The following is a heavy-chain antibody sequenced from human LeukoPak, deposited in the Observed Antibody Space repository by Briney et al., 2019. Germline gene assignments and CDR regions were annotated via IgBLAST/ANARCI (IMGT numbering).Heavy chain of an antibody. CDR3: ARGIWFGELSNDY. J-gene: IGHJ4*02. Sequence: ASVKVSCKASGYTFTGYYMHWVRQAPGQGREWMGWINPNSGGTNYAQKFQGRVTMTRDTSISTAYMELSRLRSDDTAVYYCARGIWFGELSNDYWGQGTLVTVSS. V-gene: IGHV1-2*02. CDR2: INPNSGGT. CDR1: GYTFTGYY. D-gene: IGHD3-10*01.